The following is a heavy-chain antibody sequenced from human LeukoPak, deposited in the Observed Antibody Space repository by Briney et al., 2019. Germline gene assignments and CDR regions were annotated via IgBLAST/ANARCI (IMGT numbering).Heavy chain of an antibody. V-gene: IGHV3-21*04. CDR2: ISSSSSYI. CDR3: AKDREIVVTNVDY. D-gene: IGHD1-26*01. J-gene: IGHJ4*02. CDR1: GFTFSSYS. Sequence: GGSLRLSCAASGFTFSSYSINWVRQAPGKGLEWVSSISSSSSYIYYADSVKGRFTISRDNSKNTLSLQMNSLRAEDTAVYYCAKDREIVVTNVDYWGQGTLVTVSS.